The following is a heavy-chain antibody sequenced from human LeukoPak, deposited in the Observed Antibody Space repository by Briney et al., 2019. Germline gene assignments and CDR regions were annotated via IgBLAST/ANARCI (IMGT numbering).Heavy chain of an antibody. CDR3: EKDMTGPRNY. CDR1: GFTFSSYW. D-gene: IGHD3-16*01. Sequence: GGSLRLSCAASGFTFSSYWFHWVRQAPGKGLVWVSRINTDGTSTSYADSVKGRFTIARDNAKNTLYLQMNSLIAEDTAIYYCEKDMTGPRNYGGQEPRVPAPS. V-gene: IGHV3-74*01. J-gene: IGHJ4*02. CDR2: INTDGTST.